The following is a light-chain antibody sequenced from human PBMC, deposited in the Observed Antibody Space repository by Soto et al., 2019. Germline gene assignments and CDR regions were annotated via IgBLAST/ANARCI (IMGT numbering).Light chain of an antibody. V-gene: IGLV2-14*03. CDR3: GSYTTSITVI. CDR1: SSDVGDHNS. Sequence: QSALTQPASVSGSPGQSITISCTGTSSDVGDHNSVSWYQQQPGKAPKLMMYAVSNRPSGVSNRFSGSKSGNTASLTISGLQAEDEADYCCGSYTTSITVIFGGGTKLTVL. CDR2: AVS. J-gene: IGLJ2*01.